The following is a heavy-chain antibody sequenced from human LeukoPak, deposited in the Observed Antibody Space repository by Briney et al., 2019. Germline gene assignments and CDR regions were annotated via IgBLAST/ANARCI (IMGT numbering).Heavy chain of an antibody. CDR2: IAVGSGNT. CDR3: AAVFGSGYYYYFDY. J-gene: IGHJ4*02. Sequence: SVKVSCKASGFTFTSSSMQWVRQARGQRLEWIGWIAVGSGNTNYAQKFQGRVTITRDMSTSTAHMELSSLRSEDTALYYCAAVFGSGYYYYFDYWGQGTLVTVSS. V-gene: IGHV1-58*02. D-gene: IGHD3-22*01. CDR1: GFTFTSSS.